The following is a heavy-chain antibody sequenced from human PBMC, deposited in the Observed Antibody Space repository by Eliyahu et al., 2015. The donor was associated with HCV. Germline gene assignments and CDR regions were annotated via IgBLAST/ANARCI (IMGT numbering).Heavy chain of an antibody. CDR3: VRIPEYPYYYYGIDV. J-gene: IGHJ6*02. V-gene: IGHV2-70*01. Sequence: QVTLRESDPALVRPTQTLTLTCXFSGFSLNNRGMCVXWXRQPPGKAMXWLALIDWSDDKYYSTSLKTRLTISKDTSQNQVVLTMANMGPADTGTYYCVRIPEYPYYYYGIDVWGQGTTVTVSS. CDR1: GFSLNNRGMC. D-gene: IGHD2/OR15-2a*01. CDR2: IDWSDDK.